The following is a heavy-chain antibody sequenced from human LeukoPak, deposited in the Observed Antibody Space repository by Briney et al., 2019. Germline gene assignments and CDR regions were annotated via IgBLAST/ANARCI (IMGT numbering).Heavy chain of an antibody. V-gene: IGHV3-23*01. J-gene: IGHJ3*02. D-gene: IGHD5-18*01. CDR2: ISGSGGST. CDR3: AKDRERYSYAPHAFDI. CDR1: GFTFSSYT. Sequence: WGSLRLSCAASGFTFSSYTMSWVRQAPGKGLEWVSAISGSGGSTYYADSVKGRFTISRDNSKNTLYLQMNSLRAEDTAVYYCAKDRERYSYAPHAFDIWGQGTMVTVSS.